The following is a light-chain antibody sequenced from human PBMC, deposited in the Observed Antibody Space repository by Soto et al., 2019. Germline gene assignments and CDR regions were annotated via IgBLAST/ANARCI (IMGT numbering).Light chain of an antibody. CDR2: DAS. J-gene: IGKJ1*01. V-gene: IGKV3-20*01. CDR3: QQYGSSRT. Sequence: EIVLTQSPGTLSLSPGERATLSCRASQTVSSSFLAWYQQTPGQAPRLLIYDASNRATGIPDRFSGSGSGTDFTLTISRLEPEDFAVYYCQQYGSSRTFGQGTKVDIK. CDR1: QTVSSSF.